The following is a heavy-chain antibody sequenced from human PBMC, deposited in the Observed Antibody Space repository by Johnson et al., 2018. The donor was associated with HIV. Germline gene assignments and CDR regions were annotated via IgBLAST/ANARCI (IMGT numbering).Heavy chain of an antibody. CDR3: AREAGTAFDI. Sequence: VQLLESGGGVVQPGRSLRLSCAASGFTFSSYAMHWVRQAPGKGLEWVAVISYDGSNKYYADSVKGRFTISRDNSKNTLYLQMNSLRAEDTAVYYCAREAGTAFDIWGQGTMVTVSS. CDR2: ISYDGSNK. J-gene: IGHJ3*02. CDR1: GFTFSSYA. V-gene: IGHV3-30*04.